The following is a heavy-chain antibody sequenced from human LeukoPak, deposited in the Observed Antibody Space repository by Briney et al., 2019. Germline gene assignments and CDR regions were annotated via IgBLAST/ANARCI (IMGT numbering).Heavy chain of an antibody. Sequence: GGSLRLSCAASGFTFTIYWMSWVRQALGKGLEWVANIDQDGREKSFVDSVRGRFSISRDNAKNTLYLQMNSLRVEDTAVYYCARGRYLDWLPYFFDYWGQGTLVTVSS. D-gene: IGHD3-9*01. CDR3: ARGRYLDWLPYFFDY. CDR1: GFTFTIYW. J-gene: IGHJ4*02. CDR2: IDQDGREK. V-gene: IGHV3-7*01.